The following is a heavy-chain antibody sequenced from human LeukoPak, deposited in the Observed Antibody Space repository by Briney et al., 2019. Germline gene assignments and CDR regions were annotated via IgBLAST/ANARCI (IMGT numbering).Heavy chain of an antibody. J-gene: IGHJ4*02. D-gene: IGHD6-6*01. V-gene: IGHV1-8*01. CDR1: GYTFTRYD. CDR3: ATDVSSSSGADY. Sequence: AAVNVSCMASGYTFTRYDINWVRQATGQGLEWMGWMNPNSGNTGYAQKFQGRVTMTRNTSISTAYMELSSLRSEDTAVYYCATDVSSSSGADYWGQGTLVTVSS. CDR2: MNPNSGNT.